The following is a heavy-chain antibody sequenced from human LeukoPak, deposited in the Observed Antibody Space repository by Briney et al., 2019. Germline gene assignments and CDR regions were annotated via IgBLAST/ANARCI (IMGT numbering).Heavy chain of an antibody. CDR2: ILYDGSNK. J-gene: IGHJ4*02. D-gene: IGHD6-19*01. CDR3: AKGTVEKWLVPFDC. CDR1: GFTFSSYG. Sequence: GGSLILSCAASGFTFSSYGMHWVRQAPGKGLEWVAVILYDGSNKYYADSVKGRFTISRDNSKNTLYLQVNSLRAEDTGVYYCAKGTVEKWLVPFDCWGQGTLVTVSS. V-gene: IGHV3-30*18.